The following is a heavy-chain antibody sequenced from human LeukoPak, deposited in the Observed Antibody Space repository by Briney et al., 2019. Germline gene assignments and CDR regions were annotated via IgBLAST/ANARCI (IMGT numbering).Heavy chain of an antibody. CDR1: GGSISSYY. D-gene: IGHD2-2*01. Sequence: PSETLSLTCTVSGGSISSYYWSWIRQPPGKGLEWIGYIYYSGSTNYNTSLKSRVTISVDTSKNQFSLKLSSVTAADTAVYYCARGIYCSSTSCYYYFDYWGQGTLVTVSS. J-gene: IGHJ4*02. V-gene: IGHV4-59*01. CDR3: ARGIYCSSTSCYYYFDY. CDR2: IYYSGST.